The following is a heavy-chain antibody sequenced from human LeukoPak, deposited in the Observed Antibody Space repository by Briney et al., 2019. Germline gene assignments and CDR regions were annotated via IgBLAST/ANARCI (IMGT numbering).Heavy chain of an antibody. J-gene: IGHJ4*02. D-gene: IGHD4-17*01. V-gene: IGHV3-21*01. CDR3: ARVDYGDYGFDY. CDR2: ISTSSSYI. Sequence: GGSLRLSCAASGFTFSSYSMNWVRQAPGKGLEWVSSISTSSSYIYYADSVKGRFTISRDNAKKSLYLQMNSLRAEDTAVYYCARVDYGDYGFDYWGQGTLVTVSS. CDR1: GFTFSSYS.